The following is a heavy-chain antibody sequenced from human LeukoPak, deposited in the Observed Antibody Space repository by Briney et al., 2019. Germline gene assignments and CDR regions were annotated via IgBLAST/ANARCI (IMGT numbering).Heavy chain of an antibody. J-gene: IGHJ4*02. Sequence: GSLRLSCAASGFTFSSYAMSWVRQAPGKGLEWIGSIYYSGSTYYNPSLKSRVTISVDTSKNQFSLKLSSVTAADTAVYYCARLGSSLGYWGQGTLVTVSS. CDR1: GFTFSSYA. D-gene: IGHD2-15*01. V-gene: IGHV4-38-2*01. CDR2: IYYSGST. CDR3: ARLGSSLGY.